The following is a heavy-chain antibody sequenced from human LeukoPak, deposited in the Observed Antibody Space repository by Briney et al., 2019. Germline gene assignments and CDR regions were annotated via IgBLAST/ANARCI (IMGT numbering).Heavy chain of an antibody. CDR2: ISFDGSNK. D-gene: IGHD4-11*01. CDR1: GFTFSGYA. Sequence: GGSLRLSCAASGFTFSGYAMHWVRQAPGKGLEWVAVISFDGSNKHYADSVRGRFTISRDNSKNTLRLQMNSLRNDDRAVYYCARDPLQGPPYYYYYYMDVWGKGTTVTVSS. J-gene: IGHJ6*03. V-gene: IGHV3-30*04. CDR3: ARDPLQGPPYYYYYYMDV.